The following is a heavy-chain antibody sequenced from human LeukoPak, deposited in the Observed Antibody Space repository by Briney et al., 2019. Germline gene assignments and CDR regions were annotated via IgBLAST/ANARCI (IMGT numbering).Heavy chain of an antibody. D-gene: IGHD2-15*01. J-gene: IGHJ4*02. Sequence: GGSLRLSCAASGFTFSSYAMHWVRQAPGKGLEWVAVISYDGSNKYYADSVKGRFTISRDNSKNTLYLQMNSLRAEDTAVYYCARDAGVARYYFDYWAKETRVTVS. CDR3: ARDAGVARYYFDY. V-gene: IGHV3-30*04. CDR2: ISYDGSNK. CDR1: GFTFSSYA.